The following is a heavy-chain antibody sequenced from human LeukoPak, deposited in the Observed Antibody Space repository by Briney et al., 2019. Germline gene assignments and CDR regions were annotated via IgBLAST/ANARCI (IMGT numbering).Heavy chain of an antibody. CDR1: GFTFSSYA. Sequence: GGSQRLSCAASGFTFSSYAMSWVRQAPGKGLEWDSAISGSGGSTYYADSVKGRFTISRDNSKNTLYLQMNSLRAEDTAVYYCAKDVITIFGVVKYFQHWGQGTLVTVSS. CDR2: ISGSGGST. V-gene: IGHV3-23*01. CDR3: AKDVITIFGVVKYFQH. D-gene: IGHD3-3*01. J-gene: IGHJ1*01.